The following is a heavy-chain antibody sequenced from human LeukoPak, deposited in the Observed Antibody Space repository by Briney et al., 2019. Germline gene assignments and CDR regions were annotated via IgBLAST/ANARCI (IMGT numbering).Heavy chain of an antibody. J-gene: IGHJ4*02. Sequence: ASVKVSCKASSYTFTSYGISWVRQAPGQGLEWMGWISAYNGNTNYAQKLQGRVTMTTDTSTSTAYMELRSLRSDDTAVYYCAADVDTAMVLDYWGQGTLVTVSS. CDR1: SYTFTSYG. CDR3: AADVDTAMVLDY. D-gene: IGHD5-18*01. V-gene: IGHV1-18*01. CDR2: ISAYNGNT.